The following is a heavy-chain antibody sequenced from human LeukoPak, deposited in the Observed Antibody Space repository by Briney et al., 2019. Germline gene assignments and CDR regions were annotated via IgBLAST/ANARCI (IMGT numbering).Heavy chain of an antibody. V-gene: IGHV1-2*02. CDR1: GYTFTGYY. J-gene: IGHJ6*03. Sequence: ASVNVSCKASGYTFTGYYMHWVRQAPGQGLEWMGWINPNSGGTNYAQKFQGRVTMTRDTSISTAYMELSRLRSDDTAVYYCARAQYSSGWYGAYYMDVWGKGTTVTISS. D-gene: IGHD6-19*01. CDR3: ARAQYSSGWYGAYYMDV. CDR2: INPNSGGT.